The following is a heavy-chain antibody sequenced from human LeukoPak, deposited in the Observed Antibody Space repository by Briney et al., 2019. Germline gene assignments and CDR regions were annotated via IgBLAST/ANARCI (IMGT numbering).Heavy chain of an antibody. V-gene: IGHV4-59*02. Sequence: SETLSLTCTVSGGSVSSYYWSWIRQPPGKGLEWIGYIKSSGSSNYNPSLKSRVTISMDTSRNQFSLRLNSVTAADTAVYYCARDGTVATNWFDPWGQGTLVTVSS. D-gene: IGHD5-12*01. CDR2: IKSSGSS. J-gene: IGHJ5*02. CDR1: GGSVSSYY. CDR3: ARDGTVATNWFDP.